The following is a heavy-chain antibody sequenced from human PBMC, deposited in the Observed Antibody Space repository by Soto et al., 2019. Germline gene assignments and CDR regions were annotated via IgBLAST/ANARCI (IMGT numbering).Heavy chain of an antibody. CDR1: GADINTYS. J-gene: IGHJ6*02. CDR3: ARDREAGYNFYYGMDV. V-gene: IGHV4-4*07. Sequence: SETLSLTCSVSGADINTYSWTWIRQPAGKGLEWIGRIYTSASINYNPSLKGRVTLSVDTSTNQVSLRLASVTAADTAIYYCARDREAGYNFYYGMDVWGQGTTVTVS. CDR2: IYTSASI. D-gene: IGHD6-19*01.